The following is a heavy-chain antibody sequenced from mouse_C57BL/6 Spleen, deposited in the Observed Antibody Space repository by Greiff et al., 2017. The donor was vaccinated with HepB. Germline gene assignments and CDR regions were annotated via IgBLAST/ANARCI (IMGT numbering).Heavy chain of an antibody. J-gene: IGHJ3*01. CDR1: GYPFTSYW. D-gene: IGHD3-2*02. CDR2: IYPGSGST. CDR3: ARGRSSGLAY. Sequence: QVQLQQPGAELVKPGASVKMSCKASGYPFTSYWLTWVKQRPGQALVWIGDIYPGSGSTNYNQKFKSKATLTVDTSSSTAYMQLSSLTSEDSAVYYCARGRSSGLAYWGQGTVVTVSA. V-gene: IGHV1-55*01.